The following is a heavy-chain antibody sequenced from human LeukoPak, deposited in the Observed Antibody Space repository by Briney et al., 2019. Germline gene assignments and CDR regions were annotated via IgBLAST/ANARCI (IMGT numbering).Heavy chain of an antibody. CDR3: ARGDCSGGSCYLSLTTIDY. Sequence: GGSLRLSCAASGFTFSSYSMNWVRQAPGKGLEWLSYISSSSSTIYYADSVKGRFTISRDNAKNSLYLQMNSLRAEDTAVYYCARGDCSGGSCYLSLTTIDYWGQGTLVTVYS. CDR2: ISSSSSTI. J-gene: IGHJ4*02. CDR1: GFTFSSYS. D-gene: IGHD2-15*01. V-gene: IGHV3-48*01.